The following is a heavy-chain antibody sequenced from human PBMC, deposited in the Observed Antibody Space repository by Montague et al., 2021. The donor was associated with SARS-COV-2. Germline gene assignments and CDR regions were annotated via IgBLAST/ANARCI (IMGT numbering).Heavy chain of an antibody. Sequence: CAISGDSVSVKGATCNWGKHTPSSRLHRHVVSYLMSKKKNDYAVSVRGRVTINPDTSKNQFSLQLNSVTPEDTAIYYCTSGREGNYNVMDVWGQGPTVTVSS. D-gene: IGHD1-1*01. CDR1: GDSVSVKGAT. CDR3: TSGREGNYNVMDV. V-gene: IGHV6-1*01. CDR2: SYLMSKKKN. J-gene: IGHJ6*02.